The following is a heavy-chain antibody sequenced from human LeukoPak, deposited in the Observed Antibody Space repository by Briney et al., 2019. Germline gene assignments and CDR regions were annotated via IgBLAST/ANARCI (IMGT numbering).Heavy chain of an antibody. CDR1: GGSISSYY. V-gene: IGHV4-59*01. CDR3: ARGNYCDSSGYTYYFDY. D-gene: IGHD3-22*01. CDR2: IYYSGST. J-gene: IGHJ4*02. Sequence: SETLSLTCTVSGGSISSYYWSWIRQPPGKGLEWIGYIYYSGSTNYNPSLKSRVTISVDTSKNQFSLKLSSVTAADTAVYCCARGNYCDSSGYTYYFDYWGQGTLVTVSS.